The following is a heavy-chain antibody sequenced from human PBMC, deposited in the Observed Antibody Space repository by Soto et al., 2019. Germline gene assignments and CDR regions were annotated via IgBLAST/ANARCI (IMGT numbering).Heavy chain of an antibody. CDR2: ISGSGGST. Sequence: GGSLRLSCAASGFTFSSYAMSWVRQAPGKGLEWVSAISGSGGSTYYADSVKGRFTISRDNSKNTLYLQMNSLRAEDTAVYYCAKYITMVRGVIIEAFDIWGQGTMVNVS. J-gene: IGHJ3*02. V-gene: IGHV3-23*01. CDR3: AKYITMVRGVIIEAFDI. CDR1: GFTFSSYA. D-gene: IGHD3-10*01.